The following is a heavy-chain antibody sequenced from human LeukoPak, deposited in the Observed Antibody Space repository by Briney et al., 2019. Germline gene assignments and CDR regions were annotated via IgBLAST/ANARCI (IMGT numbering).Heavy chain of an antibody. V-gene: IGHV1-18*01. D-gene: IGHD5-18*01. CDR1: GHTFSIYG. CDR2: ISAYNGNT. Sequence: GASVKVSCKASGHTFSIYGVSWVRHAPGQGLECVAWISAYNGNTNYAQKFQGRVTMTTDTSTSTAYMELRSLRSDDTAVYYCARGGYSYGYMGYFDYWGQGTLVTVSS. J-gene: IGHJ4*02. CDR3: ARGGYSYGYMGYFDY.